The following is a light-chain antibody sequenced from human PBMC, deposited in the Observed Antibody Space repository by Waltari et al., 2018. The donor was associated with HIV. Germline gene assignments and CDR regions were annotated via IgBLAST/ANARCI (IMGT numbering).Light chain of an antibody. CDR2: RNN. Sequence: QSVLTQPPSASGTPGQRVTIPCSGRSSNIGTNYVYWYQHLPGKAPKLLIYRNNRRPSGVPDRFSGSKSGTSTSLAISGLRSEDEADYYCATWDDSLSGRVFGGGTKLTVL. J-gene: IGLJ3*02. CDR3: ATWDDSLSGRV. CDR1: SSNIGTNY. V-gene: IGLV1-47*01.